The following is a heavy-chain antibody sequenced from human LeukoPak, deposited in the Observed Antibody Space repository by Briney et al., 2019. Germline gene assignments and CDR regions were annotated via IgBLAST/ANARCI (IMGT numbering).Heavy chain of an antibody. V-gene: IGHV3-49*04. J-gene: IGHJ4*02. CDR2: KRGRANGGTT. Sequence: GSLRLSCTASGFIFDDYVMSWVRQAPGKGLEWVGFKRGRANGGTTEYAASVKGRFIISRDDSKSIAYLQMHSLKTEDTAVYYCTRIELMAGRGTGGHLDHWGQGILVTV. CDR1: GFIFDDYV. CDR3: TRIELMAGRGTGGHLDH. D-gene: IGHD7-27*01.